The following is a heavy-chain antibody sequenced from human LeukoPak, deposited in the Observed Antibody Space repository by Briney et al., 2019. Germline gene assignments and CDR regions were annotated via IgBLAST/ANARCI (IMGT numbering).Heavy chain of an antibody. V-gene: IGHV3-33*01. J-gene: IGHJ3*02. CDR3: SIDHDSGDAFDI. D-gene: IGHD1-26*01. CDR1: GVTLSSYG. Sequence: QPGRSLRLSCAACGVTLSSYGMHGVRQAPGKGLEWVAVIWFDGSNKYYVDSVKGRFSIARDNSKNTLYLQMNSLRAEDTAVYYCSIDHDSGDAFDIWGQGTMVTVSS. CDR2: IWFDGSNK.